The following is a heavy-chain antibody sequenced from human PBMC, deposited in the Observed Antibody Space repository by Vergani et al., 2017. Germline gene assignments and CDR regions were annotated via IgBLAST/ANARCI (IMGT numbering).Heavy chain of an antibody. CDR3: ARQKLNCSGGSCYFDY. CDR1: GGSISSYY. D-gene: IGHD2-15*01. Sequence: QVQLQESGPGLVKPSETLSLTCTVSGGSISSYYWSWIRQPPGKGLEWIGYIYYSGSTNYNPSRKSRVTISVDTSKNQFSLKLSSVTAADTAVYYCARQKLNCSGGSCYFDYWGQGTLVTVSS. V-gene: IGHV4-59*01. J-gene: IGHJ4*02. CDR2: IYYSGST.